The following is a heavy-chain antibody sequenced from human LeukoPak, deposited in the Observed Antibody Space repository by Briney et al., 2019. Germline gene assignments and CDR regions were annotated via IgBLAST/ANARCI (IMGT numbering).Heavy chain of an antibody. V-gene: IGHV4-59*01. CDR1: GDSTTSFY. J-gene: IGHJ4*02. CDR3: AKWHERLLAFDS. Sequence: KSSETLSLTCTVSGDSTTSFYWNWVRQSPEKGLEWIGYIHHTGKNYYNPSLKSRITMSVDTSRSQFFLKLSSVTAADTAVYHCAKWHERLLAFDSWGQGVLVTVSS. D-gene: IGHD1-1*01. CDR2: IHHTGKN.